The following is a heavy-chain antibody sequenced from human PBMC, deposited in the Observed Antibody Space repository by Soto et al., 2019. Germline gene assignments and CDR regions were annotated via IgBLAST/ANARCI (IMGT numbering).Heavy chain of an antibody. CDR1: GFTFSTHE. CDR2: ISGSDSTR. CDR3: ASGGVY. D-gene: IGHD2-8*01. V-gene: IGHV3-48*03. Sequence: DVELVESGGGTGQPGGSLRLSCATSGFTFSTHEMNWVRQAPGRGLEWIAKISGSDSTRSYADSVKGRFFISRDNDQRTVDLQMNSLRVEDTAGYYCASGGVYWGQGTLVTVSP. J-gene: IGHJ4*02.